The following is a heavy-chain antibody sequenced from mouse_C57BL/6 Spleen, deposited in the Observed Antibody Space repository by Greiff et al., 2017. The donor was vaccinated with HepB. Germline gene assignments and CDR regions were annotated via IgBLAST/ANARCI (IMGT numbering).Heavy chain of an antibody. V-gene: IGHV5-12*01. D-gene: IGHD2-4*01. CDR3: ARGDYDVGFDY. Sequence: EVMLVESGGGLVQPGGSLKLSCAASGFTFSDYYMYWVRQTPEKRLEWVAYISNGGGSTYYPDTVKGRFTISRDNAKNTLYLQMSRLKSEDTAMYYCARGDYDVGFDYWGQGTTLTVSS. CDR2: ISNGGGST. J-gene: IGHJ2*01. CDR1: GFTFSDYY.